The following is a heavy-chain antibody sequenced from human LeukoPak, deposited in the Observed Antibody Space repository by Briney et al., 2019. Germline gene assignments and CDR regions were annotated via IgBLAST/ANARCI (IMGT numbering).Heavy chain of an antibody. V-gene: IGHV3-74*01. D-gene: IGHD6-25*01. J-gene: IGHJ4*02. CDR1: GLTFSSNW. CDR2: INSDGSST. CDR3: STQRGGSPGDY. Sequence: GRSLRLSCAASGLTFSSNWMHWVRQAPGKGLVWVSRINSDGSSTIYADSVKGRFTISRDNAKNTLYLQMNSLRAEDTAVYYCSTQRGGSPGDYWGQGALVTVSS.